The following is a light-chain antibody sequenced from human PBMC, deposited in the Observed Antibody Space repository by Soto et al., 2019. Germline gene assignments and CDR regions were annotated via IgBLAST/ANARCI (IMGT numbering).Light chain of an antibody. CDR2: WAS. Sequence: IVMAQSPDTLAVSLGERATINCKSSQSVLYSSNNKNYLAWYQQKPGQPPKLLIYWASTRESGVPARFSGSGSGTDFTLTISSLQAEDVAVYYCQHYYSPPITFGQGTRLEIK. CDR1: QSVLYSSNNKNY. V-gene: IGKV4-1*01. CDR3: QHYYSPPIT. J-gene: IGKJ5*01.